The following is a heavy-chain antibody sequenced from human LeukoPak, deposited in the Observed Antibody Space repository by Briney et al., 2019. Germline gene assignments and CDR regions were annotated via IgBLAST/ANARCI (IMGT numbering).Heavy chain of an antibody. D-gene: IGHD2-2*01. CDR2: TDYRSKWYN. Sequence: SQTLSLTCAISGDSVSSNSADLNWIRQSPSRGLEWLGRTDYRSKWYNDYAVSVKSRITINPDTSKNQFSLQLNSVTPEDTAVYYCARGLGYCSSTSCYEAFYFDYWGQGTLVTVSS. CDR1: GDSVSSNSAD. CDR3: ARGLGYCSSTSCYEAFYFDY. V-gene: IGHV6-1*01. J-gene: IGHJ4*02.